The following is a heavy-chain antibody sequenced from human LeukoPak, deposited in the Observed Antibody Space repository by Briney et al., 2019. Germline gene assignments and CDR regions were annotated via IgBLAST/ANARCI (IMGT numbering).Heavy chain of an antibody. V-gene: IGHV4-59*01. CDR1: GGSISNYY. CDR3: ARGWVF. CDR2: IYYSGST. D-gene: IGHD2-8*01. J-gene: IGHJ4*02. Sequence: SETLSLTCTVSGGSISNYYWSWIRQPPGKGLEWIGHIYYSGSTNYNPSLKSRVTISVDTSKNQFSLKLRSVTAADTAVYYCARGWVFWGQGTLVTVSS.